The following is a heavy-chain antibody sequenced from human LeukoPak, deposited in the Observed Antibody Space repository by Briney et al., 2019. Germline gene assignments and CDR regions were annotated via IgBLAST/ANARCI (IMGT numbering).Heavy chain of an antibody. J-gene: IGHJ4*02. V-gene: IGHV4-39*01. D-gene: IGHD3-3*01. CDR3: ARHITIFGVVIKGGSYYFDY. CDR1: GGSISSSSYY. CDR2: IYYSGST. Sequence: SETLSLTCTVSGGSISSSSYYWGWIRQPSGKGLEWIGSIYYSGSTYYNPSLKSRVTISVDTSKNQFSLKLSSVTAADTAVYYCARHITIFGVVIKGGSYYFDYWGQGTLVTVSS.